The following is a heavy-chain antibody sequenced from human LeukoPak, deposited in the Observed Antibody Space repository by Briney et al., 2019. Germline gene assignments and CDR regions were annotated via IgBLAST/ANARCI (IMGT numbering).Heavy chain of an antibody. V-gene: IGHV4-39*07. CDR1: GGSISSSSYY. D-gene: IGHD5-18*01. J-gene: IGHJ6*03. CDR2: IYYSGST. Sequence: SETLSLTCTVSGGSISSSSYYWGWIRQPPGKGLEWIGSIYYSGSTYYNPSLKSRVTISVDTSKNQFSLKLSSVTAADTAVYYCARVGYSYGFDYYYYYYMDVWGKGTTVTVSS. CDR3: ARVGYSYGFDYYYYYYMDV.